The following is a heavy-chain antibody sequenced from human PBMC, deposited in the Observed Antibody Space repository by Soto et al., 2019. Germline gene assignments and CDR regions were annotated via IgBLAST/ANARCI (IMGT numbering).Heavy chain of an antibody. V-gene: IGHV4-30-2*01. D-gene: IGHD4-17*01. Sequence: PSETLSLTCAVSGGSISSGGYSWSWIRQPPGKGLEWIGYIYHSGSTYYNPSLKSRVTISVDRSKTQFSLKLDSVTAADTAVYYCARGMTTVTTLDYWGQGTLVTVS. CDR3: ARGMTTVTTLDY. J-gene: IGHJ4*02. CDR2: IYHSGST. CDR1: GGSISSGGYS.